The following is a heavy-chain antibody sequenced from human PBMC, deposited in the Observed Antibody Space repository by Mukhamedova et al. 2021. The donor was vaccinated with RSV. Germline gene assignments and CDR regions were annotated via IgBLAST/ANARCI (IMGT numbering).Heavy chain of an antibody. CDR3: ARALHYDFWSGYYKDAGNYYYYYIDV. CDR2: ISAYNGNT. D-gene: IGHD3-3*01. Sequence: EYMGWISAYNGNTNYAQKLQGRVTMTTDTSTSTAYMELRSLRSDDTAVYYCARALHYDFWSGYYKDAGNYYYYYIDVWGQGTTVTVSS. V-gene: IGHV1-18*01. J-gene: IGHJ6*03.